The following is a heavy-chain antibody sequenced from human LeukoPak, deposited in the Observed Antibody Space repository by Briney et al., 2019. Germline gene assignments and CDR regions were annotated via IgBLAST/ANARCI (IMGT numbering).Heavy chain of an antibody. CDR3: AKVGLPATTLGNIDY. CDR2: ISYSGGST. Sequence: PGGSLRLSCAASGFTFSTYAMNWVRQAPGKGLEWVSAISYSGGSTYYADSVKGRFSISRDNSKNTLYLQMNSLRADDTAVYYCAKVGLPATTLGNIDYWGQGTLVTVSS. CDR1: GFTFSTYA. J-gene: IGHJ4*02. V-gene: IGHV3-23*01. D-gene: IGHD2-2*01.